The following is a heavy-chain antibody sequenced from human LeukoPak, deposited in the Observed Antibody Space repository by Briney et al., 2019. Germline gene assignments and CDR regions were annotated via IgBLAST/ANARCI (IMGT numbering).Heavy chain of an antibody. J-gene: IGHJ4*02. D-gene: IGHD3-3*01. CDR1: GYTFTGYY. V-gene: IGHV1-2*02. CDR2: INPNSGGT. Sequence: ASVKVSCKASGYTFTGYYMHWVRQAPGQGLEWMGWINPNSGGTNYAQKFQGRVTMTRDMSISTAYMELSRLRSDDTAVYYCARAPIFGVVFDYWGQGTLVTVSS. CDR3: ARAPIFGVVFDY.